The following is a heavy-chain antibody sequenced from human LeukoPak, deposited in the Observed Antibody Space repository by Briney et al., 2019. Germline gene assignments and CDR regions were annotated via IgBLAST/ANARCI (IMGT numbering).Heavy chain of an antibody. CDR2: IYTSGST. D-gene: IGHD3-10*01. CDR3: AMDPGHTTVRGIRGDYYGMDV. J-gene: IGHJ6*02. CDR1: GGSISSYY. Sequence: PSETLSLTCTVSGGSISSYYWSWIRQPAGKGLEWIGRIYTSGSTNYNPSLKSRVTMSVDTSKNQFSLKLSSVTAADTAVYYCAMDPGHTTVRGIRGDYYGMDVWGQGTTVTVSS. V-gene: IGHV4-4*07.